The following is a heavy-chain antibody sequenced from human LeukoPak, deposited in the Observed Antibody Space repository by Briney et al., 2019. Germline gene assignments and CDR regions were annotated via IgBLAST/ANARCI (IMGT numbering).Heavy chain of an antibody. Sequence: PSETLSLTCAVYGGSFSGYYWSWIRQPPGKGLEWIGEINHSGSTNYNPSLKSRVTISVDTSMNQFSLKLSSVTAADTAVYYCARAQRKSAFDIWGQGTMVTVSS. CDR2: INHSGST. V-gene: IGHV4-34*01. CDR1: GGSFSGYY. CDR3: ARAQRKSAFDI. J-gene: IGHJ3*02.